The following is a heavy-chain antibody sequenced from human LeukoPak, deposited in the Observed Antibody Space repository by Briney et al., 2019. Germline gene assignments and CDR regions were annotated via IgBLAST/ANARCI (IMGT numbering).Heavy chain of an antibody. V-gene: IGHV5-51*01. CDR2: IYPGDSNT. Sequence: GESLKISCKGSGYSFKNYWIAWVRQMPGKGLEWMGIIYPGDSNTRYNPSFQGQVTISADKSISTAYLQWSSLKASDTAKYYCARQPYCSGGSCYSDYWGQGTLVTVSS. CDR3: ARQPYCSGGSCYSDY. J-gene: IGHJ4*02. D-gene: IGHD2-15*01. CDR1: GYSFKNYW.